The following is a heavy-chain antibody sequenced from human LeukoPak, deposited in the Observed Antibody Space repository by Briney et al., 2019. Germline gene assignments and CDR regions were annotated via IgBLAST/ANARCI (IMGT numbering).Heavy chain of an antibody. V-gene: IGHV1-2*02. Sequence: ASVKVSCKASGYTFTGYYMHWVRQAPGQGLEWMGWINPNSGGTNYAQKFQGRVTMTRDTSISTAYMELSRLRSDDTAVYYCARAGGPPYYYYYYMDVWGKGTTVTVSS. CDR2: INPNSGGT. CDR3: ARAGGPPYYYYYYMDV. CDR1: GYTFTGYY. D-gene: IGHD1-26*01. J-gene: IGHJ6*03.